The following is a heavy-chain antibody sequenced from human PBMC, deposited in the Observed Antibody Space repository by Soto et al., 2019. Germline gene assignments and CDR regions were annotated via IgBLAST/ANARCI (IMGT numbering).Heavy chain of an antibody. V-gene: IGHV3-23*01. CDR3: AKTPLIYDYIWGSYRLGAFDI. CDR1: GFTFSSYA. D-gene: IGHD3-16*02. CDR2: ISGSGGST. J-gene: IGHJ3*02. Sequence: GGSLRLSCAASGFTFSSYAMSWVRQAPGKGLEWVSAISGSGGSTYYADSVKGRFTISRDNSKNTLYLQMNSLRAEDTAVYYCAKTPLIYDYIWGSYRLGAFDIWGQGTMVTVSS.